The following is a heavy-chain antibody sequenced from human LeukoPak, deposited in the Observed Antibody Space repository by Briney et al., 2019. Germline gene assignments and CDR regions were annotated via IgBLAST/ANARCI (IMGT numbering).Heavy chain of an antibody. Sequence: ASVKVSCKASGYTFTGYYMHWVRQAPGQGLEWMGWISAYYGNTNYAQKFQGRVTMTTDTSTSTAYMELRSLRSDDTAVYYCARVDYYGRSGPTGPLSNWGQGTLVTVSS. D-gene: IGHD3-22*01. CDR3: ARVDYYGRSGPTGPLSN. CDR1: GYTFTGYY. J-gene: IGHJ4*02. CDR2: ISAYYGNT. V-gene: IGHV1-18*04.